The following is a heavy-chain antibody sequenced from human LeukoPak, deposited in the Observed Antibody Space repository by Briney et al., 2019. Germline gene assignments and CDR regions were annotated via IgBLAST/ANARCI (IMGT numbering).Heavy chain of an antibody. J-gene: IGHJ5*02. CDR1: GFTFSGYA. V-gene: IGHV3-23*01. Sequence: GGSLRLSCAPSGFTFSGYAMSWVRQAPGKGLEWVSGINWNSDIIDYVESVKDRFTISRDNSKNTLYLQMNSLRAEDTAVYYCAKNRLPIVLMVYAISWGQGTLVTVSS. CDR2: INWNSDII. D-gene: IGHD2-8*01. CDR3: AKNRLPIVLMVYAIS.